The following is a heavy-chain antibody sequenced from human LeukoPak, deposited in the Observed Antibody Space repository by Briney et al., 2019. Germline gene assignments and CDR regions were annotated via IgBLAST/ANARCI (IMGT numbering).Heavy chain of an antibody. V-gene: IGHV3-21*01. CDR2: ITSSSGYI. J-gene: IGHJ4*02. Sequence: PGGSLRLSCAASGFVFSSYSMSWVRQAPGKGLEWVSSITSSSGYIYYAGSVKGRFTISRDNAKNSLSLQVNSLRAEDTAVYYCARDRGDGPLDYWGQGTLVTVSS. CDR3: ARDRGDGPLDY. D-gene: IGHD5-24*01. CDR1: GFVFSSYS.